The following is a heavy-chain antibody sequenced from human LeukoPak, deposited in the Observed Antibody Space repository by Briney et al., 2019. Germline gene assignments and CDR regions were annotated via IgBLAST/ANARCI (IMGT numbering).Heavy chain of an antibody. J-gene: IGHJ4*02. Sequence: ASVKVSCKASGYTFTSYGSSWVPQAPGQGLQWMGWISAYNGNTNYAQKLQGRVTMTTDTSTSTAYMELRSLRSDDTAMYCGARVLNFAGDCDYWGQGTLVTVSS. CDR3: ARVLNFAGDCDY. CDR2: ISAYNGNT. D-gene: IGHD4-17*01. CDR1: GYTFTSYG. V-gene: IGHV1-18*01.